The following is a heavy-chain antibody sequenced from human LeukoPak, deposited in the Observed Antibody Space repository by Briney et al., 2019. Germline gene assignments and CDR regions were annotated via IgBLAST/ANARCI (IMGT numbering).Heavy chain of an antibody. D-gene: IGHD6-13*01. J-gene: IGHJ6*02. CDR1: GGSISSGVYY. V-gene: IGHV4-31*03. CDR3: ARVRQQLVEEATYYYYYGMDV. CDR2: IYYSGST. Sequence: PSETLSLTCTVSGGSISSGVYYWSWIRQHPGKGLEWIGYIYYSGSTYYNPSLKSRVTISVDTSKNQFSLKLSSVTAADTAVYYCARVRQQLVEEATYYYYYGMDVWGQGTTVTVSS.